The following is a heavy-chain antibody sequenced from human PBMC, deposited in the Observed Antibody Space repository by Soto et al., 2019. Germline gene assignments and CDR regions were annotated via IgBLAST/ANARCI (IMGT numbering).Heavy chain of an antibody. CDR3: ARLVGATTRYFQH. D-gene: IGHD1-26*01. Sequence: EVQLLESGGGLIQPGGSLRLSCAASGFTVSSNYMSWVRQAPGKGLEWVSVIYSGGSTYYADSVKGRFTISRDNSKNTLYLQMNSLRAEDTAVYYCARLVGATTRYFQHWGQGTLVTVSS. V-gene: IGHV3-53*01. J-gene: IGHJ1*01. CDR2: IYSGGST. CDR1: GFTVSSNY.